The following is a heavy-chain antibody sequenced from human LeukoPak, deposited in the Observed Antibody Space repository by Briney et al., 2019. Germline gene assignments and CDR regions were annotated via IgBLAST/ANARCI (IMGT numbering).Heavy chain of an antibody. D-gene: IGHD4-17*01. CDR3: ARCMSELDYGDYAYYYHMDV. CDR1: GDSLTSGSRY. Sequence: SETLSLTCTVSGDSLTSGSRYWSWIRQPAGKGLEWIGHFYSSTRTTYNPSLESRVTISGDTAKNQYSLKLDSVTAADTAVYFCARCMSELDYGDYAYYYHMDVWGKGTTVTVSS. CDR2: FYSSTRT. V-gene: IGHV4-61*09. J-gene: IGHJ6*04.